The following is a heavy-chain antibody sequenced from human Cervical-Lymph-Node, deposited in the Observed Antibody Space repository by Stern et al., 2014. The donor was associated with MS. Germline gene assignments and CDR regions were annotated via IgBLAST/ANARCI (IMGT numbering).Heavy chain of an antibody. J-gene: IGHJ6*02. CDR2: TIPLFGAA. V-gene: IGHV1-69*01. D-gene: IGHD2-2*01. Sequence: QLVQSGAEVKKPGSSVKVSCKATGDSFINYAISWVRQAPGQGLEWMGGTIPLFGAANYAQKFQGRVTISADASTSTTYMELTRLTSEDTAVYYCARGGYCTSAGCFRYHYYGMDVWGQGTTVTVSS. CDR1: GDSFINYA. CDR3: ARGGYCTSAGCFRYHYYGMDV.